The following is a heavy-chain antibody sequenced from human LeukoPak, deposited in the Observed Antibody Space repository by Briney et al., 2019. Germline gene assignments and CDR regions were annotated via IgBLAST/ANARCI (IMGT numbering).Heavy chain of an antibody. J-gene: IGHJ4*02. Sequence: SETLSLTCIVSGAPLSSYYWSWIRQPPGKGREWLGYIYYDGSTNYNPSLQSRVTILVDTSKNQFSVKLISVTAADTAVYYCARSRVIGVSPYYCDYWGQGTLVTVSS. CDR2: IYYDGST. CDR1: GAPLSSYY. D-gene: IGHD3-10*01. V-gene: IGHV4-59*01. CDR3: ARSRVIGVSPYYCDY.